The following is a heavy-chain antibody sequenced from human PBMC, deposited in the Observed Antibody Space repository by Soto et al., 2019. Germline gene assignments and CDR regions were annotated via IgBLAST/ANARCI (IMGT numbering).Heavy chain of an antibody. D-gene: IGHD2-21*01. J-gene: IGHJ6*02. CDR2: IYHSGST. CDR1: GGSISSSNW. V-gene: IGHV4-4*02. CDR3: ARAVAIPYYYGMDV. Sequence: SETLSLTCAVSGGSISSSNWWSWVRQPPGKGLEWIGEIYHSGSTNYNPSLKSRVTISVDKSKNQFSLKLSSVTAADTAVYYCARAVAIPYYYGMDVWGQGTTVTVSS.